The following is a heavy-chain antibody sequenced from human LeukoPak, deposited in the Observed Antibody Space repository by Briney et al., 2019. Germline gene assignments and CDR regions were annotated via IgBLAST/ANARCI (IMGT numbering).Heavy chain of an antibody. Sequence: GGSLRLSCAASRFTDVSYAMTWVRQAPGKGLEWVSSFGGSPTGTYYADSVKGRFTVSSDNSKNTLYLQMNSLRAEDTAVYFCAFIPVGGLVIANLDYWGQGALVTVSS. CDR1: RFTDVSYA. CDR2: FGGSPTGT. D-gene: IGHD3/OR15-3a*01. V-gene: IGHV3-23*01. J-gene: IGHJ4*02. CDR3: AFIPVGGLVIANLDY.